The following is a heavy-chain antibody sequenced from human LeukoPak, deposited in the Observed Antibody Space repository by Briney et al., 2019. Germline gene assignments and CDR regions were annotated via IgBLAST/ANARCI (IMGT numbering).Heavy chain of an antibody. V-gene: IGHV3-74*01. CDR3: ARDEDWSGYYGAFDI. CDR2: INSDGSST. Sequence: PGGSLRLSCAASGFTFSIYWMHWVRQAPGKGLVWVSRINSDGSSTSYADSVKGRFTISRDNAKNTLYLQMNSLRVEDTAVYYCARDEDWSGYYGAFDIWGQGTMVTVSS. J-gene: IGHJ3*02. CDR1: GFTFSIYW. D-gene: IGHD3-3*01.